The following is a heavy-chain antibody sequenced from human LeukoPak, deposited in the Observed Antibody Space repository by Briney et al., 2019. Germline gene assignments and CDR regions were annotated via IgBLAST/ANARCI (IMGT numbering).Heavy chain of an antibody. CDR2: ISDSRDIT. J-gene: IGHJ6*03. CDR1: GFNYSSYT. CDR3: VRGSLASGVVVYYYYYLDV. Sequence: GGSLRLSCAPSGFNYSSYTMNWVRQAPGMGLEWLSYISDSRDITYYADSVKGRFTISRDNAKNSLYLQMNSLRAEDTAVYYCVRGSLASGVVVYYYYYLDVWGKGTTVTVSS. D-gene: IGHD3-3*01. V-gene: IGHV3-48*01.